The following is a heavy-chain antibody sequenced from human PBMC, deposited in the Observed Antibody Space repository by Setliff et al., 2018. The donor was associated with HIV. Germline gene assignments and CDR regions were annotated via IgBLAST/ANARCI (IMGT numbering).Heavy chain of an antibody. CDR1: GYTFTGYY. D-gene: IGHD6-13*01. J-gene: IGHJ5*02. CDR3: ARDRISSTWYPGNWFDP. V-gene: IGHV1-2*02. CDR2: INPNSGGT. Sequence: ASVKVSCKASGYTFTGYYIHWVRQAPGQGLEWMGWINPNSGGTNYAQRFQDRVTMTRDTSISTAYMELSRLKSDDTAVHYCARDRISSTWYPGNWFDPWGQGTLVTVSS.